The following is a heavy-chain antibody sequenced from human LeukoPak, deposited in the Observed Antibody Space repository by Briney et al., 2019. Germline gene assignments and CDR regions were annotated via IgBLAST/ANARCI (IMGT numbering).Heavy chain of an antibody. CDR3: ARSQTTASRLIRSRGFDP. Sequence: ASVKVSCKASGYTFTSYDINWVRQATGQGREWMGWMNPNSGNTGYAQKFQGRVTMTRNTSISTACMELSSLKSEDTAVYYCARSQTTASRLIRSRGFDPWGQGTLVTVSS. CDR2: MNPNSGNT. J-gene: IGHJ5*02. D-gene: IGHD6-6*01. CDR1: GYTFTSYD. V-gene: IGHV1-8*01.